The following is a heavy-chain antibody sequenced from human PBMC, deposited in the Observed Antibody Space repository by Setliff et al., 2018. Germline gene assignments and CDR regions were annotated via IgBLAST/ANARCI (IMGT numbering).Heavy chain of an antibody. J-gene: IGHJ4*02. CDR1: GVSVNSLTW. CDR3: AKGGGRYHSAS. CDR2: IYHDGNP. D-gene: IGHD1-26*01. Sequence: SSETLSLTCAVSGVSVNSLTWWSWVRQTPGRGLEWIGFIYHDGNPQFNPSVHYNPSLKSRVTISIDKSKNQFSLELTSVTAADTAVYYCAKGGGRYHSASWGQGTLVTVSS. V-gene: IGHV4-4*02.